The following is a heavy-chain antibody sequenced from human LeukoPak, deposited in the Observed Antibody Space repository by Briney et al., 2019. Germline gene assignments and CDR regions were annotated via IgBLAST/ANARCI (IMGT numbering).Heavy chain of an antibody. CDR2: IFPSGGEI. V-gene: IGHV3-23*01. Sequence: GGSLRLSCAASGFTFSTFAMIWVRQPPGKGLEWVSSIFPSGGEIHYADSVRGRFTISRDNSKSTLSLQMNSLRAEDTAVYYCARGGYYGGNRVGSAVDYWGQGTLVTVSS. CDR1: GFTFSTFA. J-gene: IGHJ4*02. D-gene: IGHD4-23*01. CDR3: ARGGYYGGNRVGSAVDY.